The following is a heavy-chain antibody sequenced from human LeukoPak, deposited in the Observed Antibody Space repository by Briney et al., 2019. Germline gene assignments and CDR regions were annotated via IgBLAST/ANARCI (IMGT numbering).Heavy chain of an antibody. J-gene: IGHJ6*03. CDR1: GVSISSGDYY. Sequence: PSQTLSLTCTVSGVSISSGDYYWSWIRQPPGKGLEGIGYIYDSGSTYYNPSLKCRVTISVDTSKNQFSLKLSSVTAADTAVYYCARLDGPARYGYYMDVWGKGTTVTVSS. V-gene: IGHV4-30-4*01. CDR3: ARLDGPARYGYYMDV. D-gene: IGHD2-2*01. CDR2: IYDSGST.